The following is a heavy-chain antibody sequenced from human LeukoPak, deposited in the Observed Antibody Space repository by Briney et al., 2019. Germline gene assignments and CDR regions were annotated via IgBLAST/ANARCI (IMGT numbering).Heavy chain of an antibody. D-gene: IGHD6-6*01. J-gene: IGHJ4*02. CDR1: GFTFSSYS. Sequence: PGGSLRLSCAASGFTFSSYSMNWVRQAPGKGLEWVSSISSSSSYIYYADSVRGRFTISRDNAKNSLYLQMNSLRAEDTAVYYCAREFEYSSSSGGDYWGQGTLVTVSS. V-gene: IGHV3-21*01. CDR2: ISSSSSYI. CDR3: AREFEYSSSSGGDY.